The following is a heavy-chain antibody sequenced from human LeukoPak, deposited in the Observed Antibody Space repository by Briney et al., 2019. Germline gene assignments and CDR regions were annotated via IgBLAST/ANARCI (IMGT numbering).Heavy chain of an antibody. D-gene: IGHD2-21*01. V-gene: IGHV1-69*05. Sequence: ASVKVSCKASGGTFSSYAISWVRQAPGQGLEWMGGIMPIFGTANYAQKFQGRVTITRNTSISTAYMEVSSLRSDDTAVYYCAREARFLDYWGQGTLATVSS. J-gene: IGHJ4*02. CDR3: AREARFLDY. CDR2: IMPIFGTA. CDR1: GGTFSSYA.